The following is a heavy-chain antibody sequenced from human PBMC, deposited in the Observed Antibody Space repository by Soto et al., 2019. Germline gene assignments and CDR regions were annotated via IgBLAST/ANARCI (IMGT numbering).Heavy chain of an antibody. CDR1: GYTFTSYD. D-gene: IGHD5-18*01. V-gene: IGHV1-8*01. Sequence: VQLVQSGAEVKKPGASVKVSCKASGYTFTSYDINWVRQATGQGLEWMGWMNTNSGNTGSAQKCQGRVTMTSNTSISTAYMELSRLRSEDTAVDYCARVDTAMVYYWFDPWCQGTLITVSS. J-gene: IGHJ5*02. CDR2: MNTNSGNT. CDR3: ARVDTAMVYYWFDP.